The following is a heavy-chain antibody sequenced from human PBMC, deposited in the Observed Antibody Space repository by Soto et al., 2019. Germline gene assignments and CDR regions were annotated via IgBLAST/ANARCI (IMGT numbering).Heavy chain of an antibody. CDR1: GFTLRTYS. Sequence: EVQMVESGGGLVKPGGSLRLSCAASGFTLRTYSMNWVRQAPGKGLEWVSSISTSSDYIYYADSVKGRFTISRDNAKNSLYLQMNSLRVEDTAVYYCARDYSSGWSCYAFDTWGQGTMVTVSS. CDR3: ARDYSSGWSCYAFDT. CDR2: ISTSSDYI. D-gene: IGHD3-3*01. J-gene: IGHJ3*02. V-gene: IGHV3-21*06.